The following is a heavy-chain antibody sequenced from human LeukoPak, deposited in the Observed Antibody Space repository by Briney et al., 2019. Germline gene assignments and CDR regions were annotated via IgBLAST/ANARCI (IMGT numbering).Heavy chain of an antibody. CDR2: INHSGST. J-gene: IGHJ3*02. CDR1: GGSFSGYY. D-gene: IGHD6-19*01. V-gene: IGHV4-34*01. Sequence: SETLSLTCAVFGGSFSGYYWTWIRQPPGKGLEWIGEINHSGSTNYNPSLKSRVTISVDTSKNQFSLNLSSLTAADTAVYYCARPLAGVFDIWGQGTMVTVS. CDR3: ARPLAGVFDI.